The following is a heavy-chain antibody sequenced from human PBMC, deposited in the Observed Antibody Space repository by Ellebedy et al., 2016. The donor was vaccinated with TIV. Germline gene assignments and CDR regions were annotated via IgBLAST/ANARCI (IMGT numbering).Heavy chain of an antibody. CDR1: GGSISSYY. V-gene: IGHV4-59*01. CDR3: GRVCARGDCYFDY. Sequence: MPSETLSLTCTVSGGSISSYYWSWLRQPPGKGLEWIGYIYYSGSTDYNPSLKSRVIISVDASKNQFSLKLTSVTAADTAVYYCGRVCARGDCYFDYWGQGILVTVSS. CDR2: IYYSGST. D-gene: IGHD2-21*02. J-gene: IGHJ4*02.